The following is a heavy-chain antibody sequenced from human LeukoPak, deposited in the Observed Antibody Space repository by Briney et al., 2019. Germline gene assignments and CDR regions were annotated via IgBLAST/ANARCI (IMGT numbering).Heavy chain of an antibody. D-gene: IGHD3-10*01. CDR1: GGSISSGSYY. Sequence: SQTLSLTCTVSGGSISSGSYYWSWIRQPPGKGLEWIGYIYYSGSTNYNPSLKSRVTISVGTSKNQFSLKLSSATAADTAVYYCARGTNMVRGVTSAADFDYWGQGTLVTVSS. CDR3: ARGTNMVRGVTSAADFDY. J-gene: IGHJ4*02. V-gene: IGHV4-61*01. CDR2: IYYSGST.